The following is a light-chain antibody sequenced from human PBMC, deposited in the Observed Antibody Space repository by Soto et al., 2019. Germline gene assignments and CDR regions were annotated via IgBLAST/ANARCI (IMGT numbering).Light chain of an antibody. CDR1: SSDVGGYNH. J-gene: IGLJ1*01. V-gene: IGLV2-14*01. CDR3: SSYASSSSYV. Sequence: QSVLTQPASVSGSPGQSITISCTGTSSDVGGYNHVSWYQIHPGTAPKLIIYEVTSRPSGVSYRFSGSKSGNSASLTISGLQAEDEADYYCSSYASSSSYVFGGGTKLTVL. CDR2: EVT.